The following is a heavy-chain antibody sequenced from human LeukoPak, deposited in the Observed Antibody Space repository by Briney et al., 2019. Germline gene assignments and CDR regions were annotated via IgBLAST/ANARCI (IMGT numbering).Heavy chain of an antibody. CDR3: AKDLRRDGIWDIDY. J-gene: IGHJ4*02. D-gene: IGHD1-14*01. Sequence: GGSLRLSCAASGFTFSTYAMSWVRQAPGKGLEWVSGIYGSGGASFYADSVKGRFTISRDNSQNTVFLQMDSLRDEDTALYYCAKDLRRDGIWDIDYWGQGALVTVSS. CDR2: IYGSGGAS. V-gene: IGHV3-23*01. CDR1: GFTFSTYA.